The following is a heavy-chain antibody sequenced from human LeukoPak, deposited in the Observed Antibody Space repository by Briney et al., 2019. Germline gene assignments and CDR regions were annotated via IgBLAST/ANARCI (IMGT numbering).Heavy chain of an antibody. V-gene: IGHV4-34*01. D-gene: IGHD1-26*01. Sequence: KPSETLSLTCAVYGGSFSGYYWSWIRQPPGKGLEWIGEINHSGSTNYNPSLKSRVTISVDTSKNQFSLKLSSATAADTAVYYCATEEDSGSRGWFDPWGQGTLVTVSS. J-gene: IGHJ5*02. CDR3: ATEEDSGSRGWFDP. CDR2: INHSGST. CDR1: GGSFSGYY.